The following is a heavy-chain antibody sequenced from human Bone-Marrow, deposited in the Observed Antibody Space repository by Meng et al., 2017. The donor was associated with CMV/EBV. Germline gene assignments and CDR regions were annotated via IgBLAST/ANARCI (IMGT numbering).Heavy chain of an antibody. Sequence: GESLKISCAASGFTFSSYAMHWVRQAPGKGLEWVAVISYDGSNKYYADSVKGRFTISRDNSKNTLYLQMNSLRAEDTTVYYCARDQDDFWSGYYMGRTNEGSGMAVWGPGPTVTCSS. V-gene: IGHV3-30-3*01. CDR3: ARDQDDFWSGYYMGRTNEGSGMAV. CDR2: ISYDGSNK. CDR1: GFTFSSYA. D-gene: IGHD3-3*01. J-gene: IGHJ6*01.